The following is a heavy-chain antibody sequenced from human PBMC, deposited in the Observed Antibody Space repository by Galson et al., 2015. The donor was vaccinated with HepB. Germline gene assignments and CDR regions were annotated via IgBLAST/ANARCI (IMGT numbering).Heavy chain of an antibody. CDR3: ARALRRDNNWFDP. Sequence: SLRLSCAASGFTFSSYSMNWVRQAPGKGLEWVSYISSRSSTIYYADSVKGRFTISRDNAKNSLYLQMNSLRDEDTAVYYCARALRRDNNWFDPWGQGTLVTVSS. J-gene: IGHJ5*02. CDR2: ISSRSSTI. CDR1: GFTFSSYS. V-gene: IGHV3-48*02.